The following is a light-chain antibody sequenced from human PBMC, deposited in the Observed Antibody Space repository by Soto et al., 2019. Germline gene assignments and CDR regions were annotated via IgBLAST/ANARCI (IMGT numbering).Light chain of an antibody. CDR2: AAY. V-gene: IGKV1-8*01. J-gene: IGKJ1*01. CDR1: QGISSY. CDR3: QHYNSYGT. Sequence: AIRMTQSPSSFSASTGDRVTITCRASQGISSYLAWYQQKPGKAPKLLIYAAYNLQSGLPSRFSGSGSGTDFTLTISSLQPEDFATYYCQHYNSYGTFGQGTKVDIK.